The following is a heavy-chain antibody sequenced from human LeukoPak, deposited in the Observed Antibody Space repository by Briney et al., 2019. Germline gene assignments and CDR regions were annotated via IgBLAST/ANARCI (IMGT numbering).Heavy chain of an antibody. Sequence: ETSETLSLTCTVSGGSISSGSYYWSWIRQPAGKGLEWIGRIYTSGSTNYNPSLKSRVTISVDTSKNQFSLKLSSVTAADTAVYYCARDGGRWGHYFDYWGQGTLVTVSS. CDR1: GGSISSGSYY. CDR3: ARDGGRWGHYFDY. V-gene: IGHV4-61*02. D-gene: IGHD7-27*01. J-gene: IGHJ4*02. CDR2: IYTSGST.